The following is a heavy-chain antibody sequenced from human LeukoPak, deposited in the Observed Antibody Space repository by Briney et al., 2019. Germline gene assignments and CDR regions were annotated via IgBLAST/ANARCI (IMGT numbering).Heavy chain of an antibody. V-gene: IGHV4-38-2*02. J-gene: IGHJ5*02. Sequence: PETLSLTCTVSGYSISSAYYWGWIRQPPGKGLEWIGNIYHSGSTYYSPSLKSRVTVSVDTSKNEFSLKLNSVTAADTAVYYCARDYDVLTAYPPTQLFDPWGQGTLVTVSS. CDR1: GYSISSAYY. CDR2: IYHSGST. CDR3: ARDYDVLTAYPPTQLFDP. D-gene: IGHD3-9*01.